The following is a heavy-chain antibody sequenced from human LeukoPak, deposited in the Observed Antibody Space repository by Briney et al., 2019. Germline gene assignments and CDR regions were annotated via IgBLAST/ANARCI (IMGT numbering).Heavy chain of an antibody. Sequence: GGSLRLSCAASGFSFSTYAMSRVRQAPGKGLEWISGISSSSTDTHYAESVKGRFRVSRDNSKTTLYLQMNSLRAEDTAVYYCASGTYRLGDYWGQGVLVAVSS. D-gene: IGHD3-10*01. J-gene: IGHJ4*02. CDR3: ASGTYRLGDY. CDR1: GFSFSTYA. CDR2: ISSSSTDT. V-gene: IGHV3-23*01.